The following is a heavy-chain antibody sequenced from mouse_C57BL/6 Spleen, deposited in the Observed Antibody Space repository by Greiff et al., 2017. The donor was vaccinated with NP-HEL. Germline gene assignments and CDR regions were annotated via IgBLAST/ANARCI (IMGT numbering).Heavy chain of an antibody. D-gene: IGHD1-1*01. CDR2: IDPSDSYT. CDR1: GYTFTSYW. CDR3: ARRVLLPPYYFDY. V-gene: IGHV1-50*01. Sequence: QVQLQQPGAELVKPGASVKLSCKASGYTFTSYWMQWVKQRPGQGLEWIGEIDPSDSYTNYNQKFEGKATLTVDTSSSTAYMQLSSLTSEDSAVYYCARRVLLPPYYFDYWGQGTTLTVSS. J-gene: IGHJ2*01.